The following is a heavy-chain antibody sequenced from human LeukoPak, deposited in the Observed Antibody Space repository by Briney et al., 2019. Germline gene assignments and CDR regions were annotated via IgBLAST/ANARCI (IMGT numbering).Heavy chain of an antibody. CDR1: GGTFSSYA. J-gene: IGHJ4*02. CDR3: AREGIAAAGRRTLDY. CDR2: IIPICGTA. D-gene: IGHD6-13*01. Sequence: SVKVSCKASGGTFSSYAISWVRQAPGQGLEWWGRIIPICGTANYAQKFQGRVTITTDESTSTAYMELSSLRSEDTAVYYCAREGIAAAGRRTLDYWGQGTLVTVSS. V-gene: IGHV1-69*05.